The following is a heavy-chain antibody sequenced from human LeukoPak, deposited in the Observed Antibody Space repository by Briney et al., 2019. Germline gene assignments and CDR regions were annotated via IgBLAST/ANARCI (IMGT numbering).Heavy chain of an antibody. CDR2: IYYSGST. CDR1: GGSISSGGYY. D-gene: IGHD6-13*01. J-gene: IGHJ6*02. Sequence: TPSETLSLTCTVSGGSISSGGYYWSWIRQHPGKGLEWIGYIYYSGSTYYNPSLKSRVTISVDTSKNQFSLKLSSVTAADTAVYYCARLQCLHSSSWYNYYGMDVWGQGTTVTVSS. CDR3: ARLQCLHSSSWYNYYGMDV. V-gene: IGHV4-61*08.